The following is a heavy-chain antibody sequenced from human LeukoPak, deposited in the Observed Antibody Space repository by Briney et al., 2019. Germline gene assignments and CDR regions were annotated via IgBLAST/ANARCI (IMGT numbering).Heavy chain of an antibody. CDR1: GFTFSNYA. CDR3: AKLLFWSGYNDAFDI. Sequence: GGSLRLSCGASGFTFSNYAMNWVRRAPGKGLEWVAFIRHDGSIKYYADSVKGRFTISRDSSKNTLYLQMNSLRPEDTAVYSCAKLLFWSGYNDAFDIWGRGTMVIVSS. V-gene: IGHV3-30*02. D-gene: IGHD3-3*01. J-gene: IGHJ3*02. CDR2: IRHDGSIK.